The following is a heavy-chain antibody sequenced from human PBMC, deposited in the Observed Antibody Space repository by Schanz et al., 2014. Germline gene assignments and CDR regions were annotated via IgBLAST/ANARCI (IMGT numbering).Heavy chain of an antibody. J-gene: IGHJ4*02. V-gene: IGHV3-30*04. CDR2: LSSDGNQQ. D-gene: IGHD6-19*01. CDR3: ARDPNTSAWLPYFDT. CDR1: GFTFDPYA. Sequence: QVQLVESGGGVVQPGGSLRLSCAASGFTFDPYAMHWLRQSPGKGLEWVAVLSSDGNQQYYVDSVRGRFTMSRDNSKNTVYLQMNSLRTDDTAMYYCARDPNTSAWLPYFDTWGQGTLVTVSS.